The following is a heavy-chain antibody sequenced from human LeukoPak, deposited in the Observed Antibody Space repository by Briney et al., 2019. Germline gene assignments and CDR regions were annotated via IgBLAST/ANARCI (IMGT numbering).Heavy chain of an antibody. CDR2: IYSGGST. CDR3: ARDLGYCTNGVCHTRFDY. V-gene: IGHV3-53*01. D-gene: IGHD2-8*01. Sequence: GGSLRLSCAASGFTVSSNYMSWVRQAPGKGLEWVSVIYSGGSTYYADSVKGRFTISRDNSKNTLYLQMNSLRAEDTAVYYCARDLGYCTNGVCHTRFDYWGQGTLVAVSS. CDR1: GFTVSSNY. J-gene: IGHJ4*02.